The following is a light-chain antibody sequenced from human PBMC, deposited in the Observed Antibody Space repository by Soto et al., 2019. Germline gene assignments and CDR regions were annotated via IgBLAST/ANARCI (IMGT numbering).Light chain of an antibody. CDR1: QGISSW. J-gene: IGKJ4*01. CDR2: VAS. V-gene: IGKV1-12*01. Sequence: DLQMTQSPSSVSASVGDRVTITCRASQGISSWLGWYQQKSGKAPKLLIYVASTLQSGVPSRFSGSGSGTDFTLTISSLQPEDFATYFCQQADSFPLTFGGGTKVEIK. CDR3: QQADSFPLT.